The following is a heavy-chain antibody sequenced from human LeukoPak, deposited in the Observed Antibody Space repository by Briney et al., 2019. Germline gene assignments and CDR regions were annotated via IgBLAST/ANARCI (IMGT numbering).Heavy chain of an antibody. CDR3: ARDERYSSSWYPLWWFDP. Sequence: GGSLRLSCAASGFTVSSNYMSWVRQAPGKGLEWVANIKQDGSEKYYVDSVKGRFTISRDNAKNSLYLQMNSLRAEDTAVYYCARDERYSSSWYPLWWFDPWGQGTLVTVSS. D-gene: IGHD6-13*01. CDR1: GFTVSSNY. CDR2: IKQDGSEK. V-gene: IGHV3-7*01. J-gene: IGHJ5*02.